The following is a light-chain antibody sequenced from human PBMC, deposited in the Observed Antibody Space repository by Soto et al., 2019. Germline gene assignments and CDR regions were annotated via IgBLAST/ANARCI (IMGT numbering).Light chain of an antibody. Sequence: DIQMTQSPSTLSASVGDRVTITFRASQSLNSWLAWSQQKPGKAPKPLIYKTSNLKSGGPSRFSGSGSETEFTLTISSLLPDDFAIYHCQQYLSYPITFGQGTRLEIK. CDR1: QSLNSW. CDR2: KTS. V-gene: IGKV1-5*03. J-gene: IGKJ5*01. CDR3: QQYLSYPIT.